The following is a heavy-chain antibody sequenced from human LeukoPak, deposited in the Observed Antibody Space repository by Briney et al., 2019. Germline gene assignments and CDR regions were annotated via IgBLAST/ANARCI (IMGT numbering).Heavy chain of an antibody. V-gene: IGHV1-69*13. D-gene: IGHD3-3*01. CDR2: IIPIFGTA. J-gene: IGHJ6*03. CDR3: ARCGGSQAGLTIFGVVPKPYYYYYYMDV. CDR1: GYSFTSYG. Sequence: SVKVSCKASGYSFTSYGINWVRQAPGQGLEWMGGIIPIFGTANYAQKFQGRVTITADESTSTAYMELSSLRSEDTAVYYCARCGGSQAGLTIFGVVPKPYYYYYYMDVWGKGTTVTVSS.